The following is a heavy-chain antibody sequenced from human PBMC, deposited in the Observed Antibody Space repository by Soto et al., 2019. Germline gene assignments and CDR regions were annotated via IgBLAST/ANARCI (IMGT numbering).Heavy chain of an antibody. CDR3: ASWYGWNHLYYQGMDV. CDR1: GGAFTNYS. Sequence: SSVKVSCKVSGGAFTNYSLNWVHHSPGQGLEWLGGIIPLHNTSNYSLKFVGRLSVTADISSSTVYMHLSGLTSGDTATYYCASWYGWNHLYYQGMDVWGQGTTVTVSS. J-gene: IGHJ6*02. V-gene: IGHV1-69*08. CDR2: IIPLHNTS. D-gene: IGHD1-20*01.